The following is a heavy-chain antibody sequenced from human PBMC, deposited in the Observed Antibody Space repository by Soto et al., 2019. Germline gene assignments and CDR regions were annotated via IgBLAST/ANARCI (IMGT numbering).Heavy chain of an antibody. Sequence: EVQLVESGGGLVKPGESLRLSCAESGFTFSDYSMNWVRQAPGKGLEWVSSISTNSDYIYYADSVKGRFTISRDNAKNSLFLQMTGLRVEDAAVYYCARATRGGYKEGFDYWGQGTLVTVSS. CDR1: GFTFSDYS. D-gene: IGHD5-12*01. V-gene: IGHV3-21*01. J-gene: IGHJ4*02. CDR2: ISTNSDYI. CDR3: ARATRGGYKEGFDY.